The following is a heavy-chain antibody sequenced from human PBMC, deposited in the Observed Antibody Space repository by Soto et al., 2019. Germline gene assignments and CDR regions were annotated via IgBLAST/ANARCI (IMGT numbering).Heavy chain of an antibody. CDR3: AKESHEYSSSCGY. D-gene: IGHD6-13*01. J-gene: IGHJ4*02. V-gene: IGHV3-23*01. CDR1: RFTFSSYA. Sequence: GGSLRISCAASRFTFSSYAMTWVLPAPGKGLEWVSAIGGSGGSTYYADSVKGRFTISRDNSKNTLYLQMNSLRAEDTAVYYCAKESHEYSSSCGYWGQGTLVTVSS. CDR2: IGGSGGST.